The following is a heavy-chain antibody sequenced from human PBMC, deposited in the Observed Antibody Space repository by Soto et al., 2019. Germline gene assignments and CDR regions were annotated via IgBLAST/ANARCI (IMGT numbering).Heavy chain of an antibody. Sequence: VGSLRLSCAASGFTFSSYGMHCVRHAPGKGLEWVAVISYDGSSKYYADSVKGRFTISRDNSKNTLYLQMNSLRAEDTAVYYCAKDLQRITIFEKFDYWGQGTLVTVSS. CDR3: AKDLQRITIFEKFDY. J-gene: IGHJ4*02. CDR2: ISYDGSSK. V-gene: IGHV3-30*18. CDR1: GFTFSSYG. D-gene: IGHD3-3*01.